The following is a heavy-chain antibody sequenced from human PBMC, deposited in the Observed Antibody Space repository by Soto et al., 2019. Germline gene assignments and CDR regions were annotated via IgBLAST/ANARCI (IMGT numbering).Heavy chain of an antibody. V-gene: IGHV1-69*12. Sequence: QVQLVQSGAEVKKPGSSVNVSCKTSGGTFGNSAVTWVRQAPGQGLEWMGGIVPMFGTANYAQEFQGRVTITADEAKSTAYMELRSLRSDDTAVYYCARDGELRYDFWRGPLGGGWFDPWGQGTLVTVSS. D-gene: IGHD3-3*01. J-gene: IGHJ5*02. CDR3: ARDGELRYDFWRGPLGGGWFDP. CDR1: GGTFGNSA. CDR2: IVPMFGTA.